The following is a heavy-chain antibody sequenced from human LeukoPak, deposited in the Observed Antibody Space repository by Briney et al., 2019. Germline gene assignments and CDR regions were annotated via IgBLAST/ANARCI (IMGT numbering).Heavy chain of an antibody. CDR1: GSTFSTYA. V-gene: IGHV3-23*01. CDR3: AKDSSPGIRVTGSFDY. J-gene: IGHJ4*02. Sequence: GGSLRLSCAASGSTFSTYAMSWVRQAPGKGPEWVSAISGSGGSPYYADFVKGRFTISRDNSKNTLYLQMNSLRAEDTAIYYCAKDSSPGIRVTGSFDYWGQGTLVTVSS. D-gene: IGHD6-19*01. CDR2: ISGSGGSP.